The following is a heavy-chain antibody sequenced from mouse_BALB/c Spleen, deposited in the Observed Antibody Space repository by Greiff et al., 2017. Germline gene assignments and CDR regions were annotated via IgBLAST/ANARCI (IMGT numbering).Heavy chain of an antibody. CDR1: GFSLTSYG. J-gene: IGHJ4*01. CDR3: ARNCGNYGYAMDY. CDR2: IWSGGST. D-gene: IGHD2-1*01. V-gene: IGHV2-2*02. Sequence: VKLMESGPGLVQPSQSLSITCTVSGFSLTSYGVHWVRQSPGKGLEWLGVIWSGGSTDYNAAFISRLSISKDNSKSQVFFKMNSLQANDTAIYYCARNCGNYGYAMDYWGQGTSVTVSS.